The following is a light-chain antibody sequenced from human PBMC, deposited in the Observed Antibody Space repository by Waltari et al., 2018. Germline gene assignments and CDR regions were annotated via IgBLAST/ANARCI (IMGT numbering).Light chain of an antibody. V-gene: IGKV3-11*01. J-gene: IGKJ5*01. Sequence: EIVLTQSPVTLSLAPGERATPSCWASQSVGSSLAWYQQKPGQAPRLLTYDASNRATGVPARFNGSGSGTDFTLTIISLQSEDSAVYYCQQRSNWPPITFGQGTRLEIK. CDR3: QQRSNWPPIT. CDR1: QSVGSS. CDR2: DAS.